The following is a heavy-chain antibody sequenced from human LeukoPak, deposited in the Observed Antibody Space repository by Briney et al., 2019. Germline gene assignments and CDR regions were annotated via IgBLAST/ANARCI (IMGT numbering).Heavy chain of an antibody. D-gene: IGHD3-22*01. CDR3: ASMRGYYDRYFQH. CDR2: ISAYNGNT. V-gene: IGHV1-18*01. J-gene: IGHJ1*01. CDR1: GYTFTSHG. Sequence: ASVKVSCKASGYTFTSHGISWVRQAPGLGLEWMGWISAYNGNTNYAQKLQGRVTMTTDTSTSTAYMELRSLRSDDTAVYYCASMRGYYDRYFQHWGQGTLVTVSS.